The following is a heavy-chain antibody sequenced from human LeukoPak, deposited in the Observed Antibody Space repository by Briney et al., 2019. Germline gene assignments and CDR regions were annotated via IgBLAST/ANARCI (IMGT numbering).Heavy chain of an antibody. J-gene: IGHJ2*01. D-gene: IGHD1-1*01. CDR2: INRSGST. CDR1: SETFIKHN. Sequence: SETLSLTCAVYSETFIKHNWSWIRQPPGKGLQWIGKINRSGSTDYNPSLKSRVTLSIDKSKKQLSVTLRSVTAADTAVYYCARGGTLTEVYNHWYFDLWGRGTLVTVS. V-gene: IGHV4-34*01. CDR3: ARGGTLTEVYNHWYFDL.